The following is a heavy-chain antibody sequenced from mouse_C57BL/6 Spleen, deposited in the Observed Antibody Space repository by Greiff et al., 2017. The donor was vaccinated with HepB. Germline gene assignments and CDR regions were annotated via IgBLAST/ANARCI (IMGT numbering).Heavy chain of an antibody. CDR1: GYTFTSYW. CDR3: ARGEGIYYDYDKGAMDY. J-gene: IGHJ4*01. Sequence: QVQLQQSGAELVRPGSSVKLSCKASGYTFTSYWMHWVKQRPIQGLEWIGNIDPSDSETHYNQKFKDKATLTVDKSSSTAYMQLSSLTSEDSAVYYCARGEGIYYDYDKGAMDYWGQGTSVTVSS. CDR2: IDPSDSET. D-gene: IGHD2-4*01. V-gene: IGHV1-52*01.